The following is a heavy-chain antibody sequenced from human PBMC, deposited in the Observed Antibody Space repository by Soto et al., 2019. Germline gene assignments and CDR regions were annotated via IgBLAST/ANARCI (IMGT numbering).Heavy chain of an antibody. V-gene: IGHV3-23*01. D-gene: IGHD3-22*01. J-gene: IGHJ3*02. CDR2: ISGSGGST. Sequence: EVQLLESGGGLVQPGGSLRLSCAASGFTFSSYAMSWVRQAPGKGLEWVSAISGSGGSTYYADSVKGRFTISRDNSKNTLYLQMNSLRAEDTAVSYCAKVPKRVVVTSSHAFDIWGQGTMVTVSS. CDR3: AKVPKRVVVTSSHAFDI. CDR1: GFTFSSYA.